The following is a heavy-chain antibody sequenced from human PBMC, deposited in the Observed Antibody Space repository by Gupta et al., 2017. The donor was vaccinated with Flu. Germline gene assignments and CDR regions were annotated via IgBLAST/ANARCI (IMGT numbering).Heavy chain of an antibody. V-gene: IGHV4-39*01. J-gene: IGHJ5*02. CDR3: ARSGDYFDP. Sequence: QLQLQESGPGLVKPSETLSLTCSVSGGSIVSSDHYWSWIRQPPGKGLEYIGSVYYVGTTYYNVFLAGRVTISIDTSKNQFSLKLFSVTAADTALYYCARSGDYFDPWGQGALVTVSS. CDR1: GGSIVSSDHY. CDR2: VYYVGTT. D-gene: IGHD4-17*01.